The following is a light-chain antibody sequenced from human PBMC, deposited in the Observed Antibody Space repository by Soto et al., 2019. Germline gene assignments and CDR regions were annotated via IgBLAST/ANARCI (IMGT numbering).Light chain of an antibody. CDR3: QQYGTSPLT. Sequence: EIVLTQSPGTLSLSPGEGATLSCRASENVYINSLAWYQQKPGQPPRLLIYGAATRASAVPDRFSGSGSGADFTLTITGLEPEDSAVYYCQQYGTSPLTFRPGTRVD. CDR1: ENVYINS. CDR2: GAA. J-gene: IGKJ3*01. V-gene: IGKV3-20*01.